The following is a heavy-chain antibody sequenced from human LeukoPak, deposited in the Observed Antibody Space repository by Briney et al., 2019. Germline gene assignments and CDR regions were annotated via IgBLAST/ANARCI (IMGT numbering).Heavy chain of an antibody. CDR3: VRELITMVRGVIYYYYGMDV. CDR1: GFTFSDYY. D-gene: IGHD3-10*01. Sequence: TGGSLRLSCAASGFTFSDYYMTWIRQAPGKGLEWVSVIYSGGSTYYADSVKGRFTISRHNSKNTLYLQMNSLRAEDTAVYYCVRELITMVRGVIYYYYGMDVWGQGTTVTVSS. V-gene: IGHV3-53*04. CDR2: IYSGGST. J-gene: IGHJ6*02.